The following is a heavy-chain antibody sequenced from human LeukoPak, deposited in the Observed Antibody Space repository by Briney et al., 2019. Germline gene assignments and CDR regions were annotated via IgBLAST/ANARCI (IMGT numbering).Heavy chain of an antibody. J-gene: IGHJ4*02. D-gene: IGHD1-7*01. Sequence: PSETLSLTCTVSGGSISSGGYYWSWIRQPPGKGLEWIGYIYHSGSTYYNPSLKSRVTISVDRSKNQFSLKLSSVTAADPAVYYCARDLTGTTLYDYWGQGTLVTVSS. CDR2: IYHSGST. V-gene: IGHV4-30-2*01. CDR1: GGSISSGGYY. CDR3: ARDLTGTTLYDY.